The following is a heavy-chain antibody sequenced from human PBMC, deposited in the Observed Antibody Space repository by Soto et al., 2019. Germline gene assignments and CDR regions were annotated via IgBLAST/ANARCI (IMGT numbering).Heavy chain of an antibody. J-gene: IGHJ6*02. Sequence: SETLSLTCAVYGGSFSGYYWSWIRQPPGKGLEWIGEINHSGGTNYNPSLKSRVTISVDTSKNQFSLKPSSVTAADTAVYYCARGTKTTYYYGSVSYYTDLGHYYYGMDVCGQATTVTVSS. CDR2: INHSGGT. V-gene: IGHV4-34*01. CDR3: ARGTKTTYYYGSVSYYTDLGHYYYGMDV. CDR1: GGSFSGYY. D-gene: IGHD3-10*01.